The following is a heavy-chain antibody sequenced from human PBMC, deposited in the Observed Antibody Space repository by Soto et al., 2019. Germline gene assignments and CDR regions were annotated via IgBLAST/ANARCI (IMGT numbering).Heavy chain of an antibody. CDR3: ARDSSIAARSAFDS. D-gene: IGHD6-6*01. V-gene: IGHV1-69*13. CDR1: GGTFSSYA. CDR2: IIPIFGTA. J-gene: IGHJ3*02. Sequence: ASVKVSCKASGGTFSSYAISWVRQAPGQGLEWMGGIIPIFGTANYAQKFQGRVTITADESTSTAYMELSSLRSEDTAVYYCARDSSIAARSAFDSWGQGKMVTFSS.